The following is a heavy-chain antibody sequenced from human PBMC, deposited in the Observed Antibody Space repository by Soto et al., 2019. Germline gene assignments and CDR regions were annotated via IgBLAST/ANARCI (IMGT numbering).Heavy chain of an antibody. V-gene: IGHV3-23*01. CDR3: AKRPLAARHTDY. CDR1: GFTFSNYA. D-gene: IGHD6-6*01. CDR2: ISGSGDNT. Sequence: EVQLLESGGGLVQPGGSLRLSFAASGFTFSNYAMTWVRQAPGKGLEWVSTISGSGDNTYYADSVRGRFTISRDNSKNTLYLQMNSLRADDTAVYYCAKRPLAARHTDYWGQGTLVTVSS. J-gene: IGHJ4*02.